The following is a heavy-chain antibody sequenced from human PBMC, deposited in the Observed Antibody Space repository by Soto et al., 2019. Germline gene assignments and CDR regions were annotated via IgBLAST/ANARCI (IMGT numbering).Heavy chain of an antibody. V-gene: IGHV3-30*18. J-gene: IGHJ4*02. CDR2: ISYDGDNK. D-gene: IGHD6-19*01. CDR1: GFTFSNYG. Sequence: QVQLVESGGGVVQPGRSLRLSCAASGFTFSNYGMHWVRQAPGKGLEWVAVISYDGDNKYYADSVKGRFTISRDNSKNTLYLQMNSLRPEEKAVYYCAKDSYSSGWYDGYFDYWGQGTLVTVSS. CDR3: AKDSYSSGWYDGYFDY.